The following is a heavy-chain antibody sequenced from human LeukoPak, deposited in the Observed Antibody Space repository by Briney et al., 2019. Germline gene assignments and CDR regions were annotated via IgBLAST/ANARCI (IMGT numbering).Heavy chain of an antibody. CDR2: IIPILGIA. CDR1: GGTVSSYS. CDR3: ARSPYDFWSGYFDY. D-gene: IGHD3-3*01. J-gene: IGHJ4*02. Sequence: SVNVSCKASGGTVSSYSISWVRQAPGQGVEWMGRIIPILGIANYAQKFQGRLTITADKSKSTAYMELSSLRSEDTAVYYCARSPYDFWSGYFDYWGQGTLVTVSS. V-gene: IGHV1-69*02.